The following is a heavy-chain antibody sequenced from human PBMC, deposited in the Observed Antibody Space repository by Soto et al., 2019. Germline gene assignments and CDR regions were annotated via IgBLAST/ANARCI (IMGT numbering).Heavy chain of an antibody. V-gene: IGHV4-34*01. CDR2: INHSGST. J-gene: IGHJ4*02. CDR3: ARHYCSGGSCYKYFDY. CDR1: GVSFSGYY. Sequence: PSETLSLTCAVYGVSFSGYYWSWIRQPPGKGLEWIGEINHSGSTNYNPSLKSRVTISVDTSKNQFSLKLSSVTAADTAVYYCARHYCSGGSCYKYFDYWGQGTLVTVSS. D-gene: IGHD2-15*01.